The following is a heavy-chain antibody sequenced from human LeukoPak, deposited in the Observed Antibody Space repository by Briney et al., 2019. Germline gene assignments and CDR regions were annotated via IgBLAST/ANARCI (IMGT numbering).Heavy chain of an antibody. D-gene: IGHD2-15*01. V-gene: IGHV3-20*04. CDR1: GFTFDDYG. J-gene: IGHJ4*02. CDR3: ARGYCSGNSCRLFDY. CDR2: VTWNAGSK. Sequence: GGSLRLSCAASGFTFDDYGMAWVRQPQGKGMEWVSGVTWNAGSKVYADSVKGGFTISRDKAKSSLYLQMNSLRAEDTALYYCARGYCSGNSCRLFDYWGQGTLVTVSS.